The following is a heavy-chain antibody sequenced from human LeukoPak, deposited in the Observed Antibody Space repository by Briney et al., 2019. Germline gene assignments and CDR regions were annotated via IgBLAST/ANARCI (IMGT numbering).Heavy chain of an antibody. CDR3: LRGDNRDF. Sequence: GGSLRLSCAASGFTFDDYAMHWVRQAPGKGLEWVSGISWNSGSIGYADSVKGRFTISRDNAKNSLYLQMDSLSTEDTAVYYCLRGDNRDFWGQGTLVTVSS. J-gene: IGHJ4*02. V-gene: IGHV3-9*01. D-gene: IGHD2-15*01. CDR1: GFTFDDYA. CDR2: ISWNSGSI.